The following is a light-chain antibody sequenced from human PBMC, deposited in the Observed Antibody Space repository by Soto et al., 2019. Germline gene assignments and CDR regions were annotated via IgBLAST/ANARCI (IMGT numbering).Light chain of an antibody. CDR2: EVN. CDR3: SSYTSSSTWV. J-gene: IGLJ1*01. CDR1: SSDVGGYNY. V-gene: IGLV2-14*01. Sequence: QSALTQPASVSGSPGQSISISCTGTSSDVGGYNYVSWYQQHPGKAPKLIIYEVNNRPSGVSNRFSGSKSGNTASLTISGLQAGDEADYYCSSYTSSSTWVFGTGTKVTVL.